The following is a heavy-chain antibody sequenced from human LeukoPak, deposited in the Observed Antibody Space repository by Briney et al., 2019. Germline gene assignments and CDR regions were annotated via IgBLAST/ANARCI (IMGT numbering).Heavy chain of an antibody. J-gene: IGHJ4*02. CDR2: ISGNGDIT. V-gene: IGHV3-23*01. CDR3: AKDLRGTLSSRGPFEY. D-gene: IGHD1-1*01. Sequence: GGSLRLSCAASGFTFSSYAMSWVREAPEKGLEWVSAISGNGDITYYADTVKGRFSGSRDNSKNTLYLQLNSLRAEDTAVYYCAKDLRGTLSSRGPFEYWGQGTLVTVSS. CDR1: GFTFSSYA.